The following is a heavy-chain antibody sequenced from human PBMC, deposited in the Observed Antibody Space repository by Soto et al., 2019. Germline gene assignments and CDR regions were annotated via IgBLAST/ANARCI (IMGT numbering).Heavy chain of an antibody. Sequence: LSLTCAVYGGSFSGYYWSWIRQPPGKGLEWIGEINHSGSTNYNPSLKSRVTISVDTSKNQFSLKLSSVTAADTAVYYCARAGLTMVRNNWFDPWGQGTLVTVSS. V-gene: IGHV4-34*01. CDR1: GGSFSGYY. CDR2: INHSGST. D-gene: IGHD3-10*01. J-gene: IGHJ5*02. CDR3: ARAGLTMVRNNWFDP.